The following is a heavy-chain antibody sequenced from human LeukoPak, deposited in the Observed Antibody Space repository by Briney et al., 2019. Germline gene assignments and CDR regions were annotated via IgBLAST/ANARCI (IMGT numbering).Heavy chain of an antibody. D-gene: IGHD3-3*01. J-gene: IGHJ4*02. Sequence: ASVKVSCKVSGYTLTELSMHWVRQAPGKGLEWMGGFDPEDGETIYAQKFQGRVTMTEDTPTDTAYMELSSLRSEDTAVYYCATDLLWSGYYRTIAYWGQGTLVTVSP. CDR3: ATDLLWSGYYRTIAY. V-gene: IGHV1-24*01. CDR2: FDPEDGET. CDR1: GYTLTELS.